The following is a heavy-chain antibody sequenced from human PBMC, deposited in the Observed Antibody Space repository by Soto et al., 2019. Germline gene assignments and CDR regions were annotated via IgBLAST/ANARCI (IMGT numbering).Heavy chain of an antibody. CDR3: ATCDYKYYYYGMDV. CDR1: GFTFSSYW. V-gene: IGHV3-21*01. CDR2: ISSSSSYI. D-gene: IGHD4-17*01. J-gene: IGHJ6*02. Sequence: EVQLVESGGGLVQPGGSLRLSCAASGFTFSSYWMHWVRQAPGKGLVWVSSISSSSSYIYYADSVKGRFTISRDNAKNSLYLQMNSLRAEDTAVYYCATCDYKYYYYGMDVWGQGTTVTVSS.